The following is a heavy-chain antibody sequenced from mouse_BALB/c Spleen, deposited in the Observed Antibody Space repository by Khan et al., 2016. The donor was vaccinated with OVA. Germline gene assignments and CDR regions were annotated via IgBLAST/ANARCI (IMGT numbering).Heavy chain of an antibody. Sequence: QVQLKQSGAELAKPGASVKMSCKASGYTFTTYWLHWVKQRPGQGLEWIGYINPTSGYTDYNEKFKDKATLSADKSSSTAYMQLSSLTSEDSAVYCGTRDRIDYWGQGTTLTGSS. CDR2: INPTSGYT. CDR1: GYTFTTYW. J-gene: IGHJ2*01. D-gene: IGHD2-14*01. CDR3: TRDRIDY. V-gene: IGHV1-7*01.